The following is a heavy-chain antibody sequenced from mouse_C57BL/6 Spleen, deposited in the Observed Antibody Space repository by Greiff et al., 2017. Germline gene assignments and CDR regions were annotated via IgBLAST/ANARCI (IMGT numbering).Heavy chain of an antibody. CDR3: ARWELRGWYFDV. V-gene: IGHV1-50*01. CDR2: IDPSDSYT. Sequence: VQLQQPGAELVKPGASVKLSCKASGYTFTSYWMQWVKQRPGQGLEWIGEIDPSDSYTNYNQKFKGKATLTVDTSSSTAYMQLSSLTSEDSAVYYCARWELRGWYFDVWGTGTTVTVSS. D-gene: IGHD1-1*02. CDR1: GYTFTSYW. J-gene: IGHJ1*03.